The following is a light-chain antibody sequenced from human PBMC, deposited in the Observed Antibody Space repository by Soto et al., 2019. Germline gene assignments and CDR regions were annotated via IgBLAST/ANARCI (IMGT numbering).Light chain of an antibody. CDR2: DAA. J-gene: IGKJ4*01. Sequence: EIGLTQSPGALSLSPGERVTLSFRASQSVTNSYVAWYQQKPGQAPRLLIYDAATRATGIPDRFSGSGSGTDFSLTISRLEPEDLAVYFCQQYGSSPLTFGGGTKVDIK. V-gene: IGKV3-20*01. CDR1: QSVTNSY. CDR3: QQYGSSPLT.